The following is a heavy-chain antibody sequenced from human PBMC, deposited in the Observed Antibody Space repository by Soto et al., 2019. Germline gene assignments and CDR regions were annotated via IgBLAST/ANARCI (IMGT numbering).Heavy chain of an antibody. Sequence: GGSLRLSCAASGFTFSSYWMSWVRQAPGKGLEWVANIKQDGSEKYYVDSVKGRFTISRDNAKNSLYLQMNSLRAEDTAVYYCARGQGRAAAGTFWFDPWGQGTLVTVSS. CDR2: IKQDGSEK. V-gene: IGHV3-7*03. J-gene: IGHJ5*02. CDR3: ARGQGRAAAGTFWFDP. CDR1: GFTFSSYW. D-gene: IGHD6-13*01.